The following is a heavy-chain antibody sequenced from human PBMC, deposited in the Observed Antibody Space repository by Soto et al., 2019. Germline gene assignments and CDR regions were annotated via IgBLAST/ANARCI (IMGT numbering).Heavy chain of an antibody. Sequence: GGSLRLSCAASGFTFDDYAMHWVRQAPGKGLEWVSGISWNSGSIGYADSVKGRFTISRDNAKNSLYLQMNSLRAEDTALYYCAKEARGLELLYAGVFDPWGQGTLVTVSS. CDR3: AKEARGLELLYAGVFDP. D-gene: IGHD1-7*01. V-gene: IGHV3-9*01. J-gene: IGHJ5*02. CDR2: ISWNSGSI. CDR1: GFTFDDYA.